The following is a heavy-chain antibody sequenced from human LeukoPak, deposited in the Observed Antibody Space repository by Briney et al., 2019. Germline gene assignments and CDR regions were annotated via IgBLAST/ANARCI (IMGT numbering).Heavy chain of an antibody. CDR3: ARADTAIGGFDY. J-gene: IGHJ4*02. D-gene: IGHD5-18*01. CDR1: GLTFSSYW. V-gene: IGHV3-7*03. Sequence: GGSLRLSCAASGLTFSSYWMSWVRQAPGKGLEWVANIKQDGNEKYYVDPVKVRFTISRDNPKNSLYLQMNSLRAEDTAVYYCARADTAIGGFDYWGQGTLVTVSS. CDR2: IKQDGNEK.